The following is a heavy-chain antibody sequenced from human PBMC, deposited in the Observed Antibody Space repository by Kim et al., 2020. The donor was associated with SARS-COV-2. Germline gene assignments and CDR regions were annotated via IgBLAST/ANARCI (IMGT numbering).Heavy chain of an antibody. CDR3: ARRGGSHIPFYFEY. Sequence: GGSLRLSCVASGFSFSNYAMSWVRQVPGEGLEWVSVISAGGSNTYYADSVKGRFTISRDNSKNTVYLQMNTLRAEDTAVYYCARRGGSHIPFYFEYWGQGTLVTASS. J-gene: IGHJ4*02. V-gene: IGHV3-23*01. CDR1: GFSFSNYA. CDR2: ISAGGSNT. D-gene: IGHD3-16*01.